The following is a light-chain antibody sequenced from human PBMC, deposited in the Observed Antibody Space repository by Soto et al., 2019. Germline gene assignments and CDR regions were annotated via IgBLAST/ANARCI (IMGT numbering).Light chain of an antibody. Sequence: IVMTQSPATLSVSPGERATLSCRASQSIKNNLLAWYQQKPGQAPRLLIYGVSTRATGIPARFSGSGSGTEFTLTISSLQSEDFALYYCQQHSAWPLTFGGGNKLEI. CDR2: GVS. V-gene: IGKV3-15*01. CDR3: QQHSAWPLT. CDR1: QSIKNN. J-gene: IGKJ4*01.